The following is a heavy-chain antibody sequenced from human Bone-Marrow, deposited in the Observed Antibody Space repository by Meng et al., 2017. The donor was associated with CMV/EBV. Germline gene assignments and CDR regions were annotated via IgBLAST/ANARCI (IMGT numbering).Heavy chain of an antibody. Sequence: ETLSLTCAASGFTFDDYTMHWVRQAPGKGLEWVSLISWDGGSTYYADSVKGRFTISRDNSNNSLYLQMNSLRTEDTALYYCAKDIAGGPAAWGQGTTVTVSS. CDR2: ISWDGGST. V-gene: IGHV3-43*01. J-gene: IGHJ6*02. D-gene: IGHD6-13*01. CDR3: AKDIAGGPAA. CDR1: GFTFDDYT.